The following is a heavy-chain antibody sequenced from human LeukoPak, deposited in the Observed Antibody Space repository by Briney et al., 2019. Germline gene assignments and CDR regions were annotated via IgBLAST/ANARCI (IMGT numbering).Heavy chain of an antibody. V-gene: IGHV1-18*01. CDR1: GYTFTSYV. J-gene: IGHJ6*03. CDR3: ARDRGEYYMDV. D-gene: IGHD3-10*01. Sequence: ASVKVSCKASGYTFTSYVISWVRQAPGKGLEGMGWIIAYNGNTNYAQKLQGRLTMTTDTSTSTAYMELRSLRSDDTAVYYCARDRGEYYMDVWGKGTTVTVSS. CDR2: IIAYNGNT.